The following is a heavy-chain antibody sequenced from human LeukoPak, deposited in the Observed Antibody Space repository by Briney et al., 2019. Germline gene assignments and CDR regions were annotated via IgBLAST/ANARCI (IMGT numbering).Heavy chain of an antibody. J-gene: IGHJ4*02. CDR2: IYYSGST. V-gene: IGHV4-39*01. CDR1: GGSISSSSYY. D-gene: IGHD3-10*01. CDR3: ARHVRGSGSSPRGFDY. Sequence: SETLSLTCTVSGGSISSSSYYWGWIRQPPGKGLEWIGSIYYSGSTYYNPSLKSRVTLSVDTSKNQFSLKLSSVTAADTAVYYCARHVRGSGSSPRGFDYWGQGTLVTVSS.